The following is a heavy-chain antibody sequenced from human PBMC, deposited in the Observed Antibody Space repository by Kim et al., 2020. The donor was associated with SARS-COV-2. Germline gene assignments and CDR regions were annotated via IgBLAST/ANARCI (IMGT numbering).Heavy chain of an antibody. Sequence: ASVKVSCKASGYTFTSYAMNWVRQAPGQGLEWMGWINTNTGNPTYAQGFTGRFVFSLDTSVSTAYLQISSLKAEYTAVYYCARDSITLFGVINYYYYMDVWGKGTTVTVSS. CDR2: INTNTGNP. J-gene: IGHJ6*03. CDR3: ARDSITLFGVINYYYYMDV. V-gene: IGHV7-4-1*02. D-gene: IGHD3-3*01. CDR1: GYTFTSYA.